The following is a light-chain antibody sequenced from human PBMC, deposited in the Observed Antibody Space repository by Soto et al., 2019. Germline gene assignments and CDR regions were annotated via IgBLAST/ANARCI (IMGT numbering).Light chain of an antibody. CDR1: SSNIGAGYD. V-gene: IGLV1-40*01. Sequence: QSVLTQPPSVSGAPGQRVTISCTGSSSNIGAGYDVHWYQQLPGTAPKLLIHGNSNRPSGVPDRFSGSKSGTSASLAVTGLQAEDEADYYCQSYATGLSVLYVFGTGTKVTVL. CDR3: QSYATGLSVLYV. J-gene: IGLJ1*01. CDR2: GNS.